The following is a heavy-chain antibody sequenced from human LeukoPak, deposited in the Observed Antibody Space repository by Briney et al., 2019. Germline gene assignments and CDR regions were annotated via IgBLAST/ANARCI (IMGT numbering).Heavy chain of an antibody. CDR2: INPNSGGT. CDR3: ARASRIVGATEVDY. V-gene: IGHV1-2*02. CDR1: GYTFTGYY. D-gene: IGHD1-26*01. Sequence: ASVKVSCKASGYTFTGYYMHWVRQAPGQGLEWMGWINPNSGGTNYAQKFQGRVSMTRDTSISTAYMELSRLRSDDTAMYYCARASRIVGATEVDYWGQGTLVTVSS. J-gene: IGHJ4*02.